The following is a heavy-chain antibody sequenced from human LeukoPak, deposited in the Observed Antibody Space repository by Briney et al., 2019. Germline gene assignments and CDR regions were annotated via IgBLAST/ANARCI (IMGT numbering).Heavy chain of an antibody. D-gene: IGHD1-26*01. V-gene: IGHV4-39*07. Sequence: SETLSLTCTVSGGSISSSSYYWGWIRQPPGKGLEWIGSIYYSGSTYYNPSLKSRVTISVDTSKTQFSLKLSSVTAADTAVYYCARDSVTGSYYPTKFDYWGQGTLVTVSS. CDR2: IYYSGST. CDR3: ARDSVTGSYYPTKFDY. J-gene: IGHJ4*02. CDR1: GGSISSSSYY.